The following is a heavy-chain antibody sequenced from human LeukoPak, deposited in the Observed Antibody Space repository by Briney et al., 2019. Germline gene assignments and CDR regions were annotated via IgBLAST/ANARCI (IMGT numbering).Heavy chain of an antibody. V-gene: IGHV1-2*02. CDR2: INPNSGGT. J-gene: IGHJ5*02. Sequence: ASVKVSCKASGYTSTGYYMHWVRQAPGQGLEWMGWINPNSGGTNYAQKFQGRVTMTRDTSISTAYMELSRLRSDDTAVYYCARARQIGTTRWFDPWGQGTLVTVSS. D-gene: IGHD1-1*01. CDR1: GYTSTGYY. CDR3: ARARQIGTTRWFDP.